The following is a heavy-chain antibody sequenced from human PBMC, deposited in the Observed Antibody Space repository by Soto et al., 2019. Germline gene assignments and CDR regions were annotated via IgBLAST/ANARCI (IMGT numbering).Heavy chain of an antibody. CDR3: ARGRPYGMDV. Sequence: PGGSLRLSCAASGFTFGSYWMNWVRQAPGKGLVWVSRIDSDGSSTTYADSVKGRFTTSRDNAKNTLYLQVSSLRVEDTAVYYCARGRPYGMDVWGQGTTVTVSS. J-gene: IGHJ6*02. CDR2: IDSDGSST. V-gene: IGHV3-74*01. CDR1: GFTFGSYW.